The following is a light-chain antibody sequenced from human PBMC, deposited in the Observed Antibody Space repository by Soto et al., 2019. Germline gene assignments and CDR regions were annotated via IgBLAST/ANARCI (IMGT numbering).Light chain of an antibody. Sequence: DIQLTQSPSFLSASVGDRVTITCRARQGISSYLAWYQQKPGKAPKLLIYSASRLQGEVPSRFSGGGSGTEFTLTISSLQPEDFATYYCQQLNSYPVTFGGGTKVEIK. CDR3: QQLNSYPVT. V-gene: IGKV1-9*01. CDR1: QGISSY. J-gene: IGKJ4*01. CDR2: SAS.